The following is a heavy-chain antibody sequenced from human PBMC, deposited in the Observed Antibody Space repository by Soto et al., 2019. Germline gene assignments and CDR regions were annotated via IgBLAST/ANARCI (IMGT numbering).Heavy chain of an antibody. J-gene: IGHJ5*02. CDR3: VMNALGWFVP. D-gene: IGHD7-27*01. CDR2: VKHRPKDFGT. Sequence: HLVESGGGSVQPGGSLRLSCVASGFTFSDYYMDWVRQAPGKGLEWVARVKHRPKDFGTEYAASVTGRFIISRDYSQKSLFLQINSLKAEDTAIYYCVMNALGWFVPWGQGTLVTVSS. V-gene: IGHV3-72*01. CDR1: GFTFSDYY.